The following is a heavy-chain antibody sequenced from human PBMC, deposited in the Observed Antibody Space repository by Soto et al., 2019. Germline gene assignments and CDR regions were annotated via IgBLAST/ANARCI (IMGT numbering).Heavy chain of an antibody. J-gene: IGHJ4*02. CDR2: IYDSGSS. D-gene: IGHD5-12*01. Sequence: SETLSLTCTVSGASISSGDYFWSWIRQSPGEGLEWIGYIYDSGSSYYNPSLKSRVTMSVDTSKNQFSLKLRSVTAADTAVYYCAREKGYISGPKNFDYWGQGTLVTVSS. CDR3: AREKGYISGPKNFDY. V-gene: IGHV4-30-4*01. CDR1: GASISSGDYF.